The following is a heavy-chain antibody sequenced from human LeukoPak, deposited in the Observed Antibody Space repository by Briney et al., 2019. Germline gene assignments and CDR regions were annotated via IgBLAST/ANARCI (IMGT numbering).Heavy chain of an antibody. CDR3: ARGGSGWY. D-gene: IGHD6-19*01. CDR2: IYYSGST. CDR1: GGSISSYY. V-gene: IGHV4-59*01. J-gene: IGHJ4*02. Sequence: ASETLSLTCTVSGGSISSYYWSRIRRPPGKGLEWIGYIYYSGSTNYNPSLKSRVTISVDTSKNQFSLKLSSVTAADTAVYYCARGGSGWYWGQGTLVTVSS.